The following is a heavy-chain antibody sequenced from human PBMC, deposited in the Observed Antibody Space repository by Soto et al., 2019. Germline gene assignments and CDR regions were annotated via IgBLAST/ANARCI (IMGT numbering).Heavy chain of an antibody. CDR1: GGSISSGDYY. CDR3: ARDPRYCSSTSCSPPGGMDV. CDR2: IYYSGST. J-gene: IGHJ6*02. D-gene: IGHD2-2*01. V-gene: IGHV4-30-4*01. Sequence: PSETLSLTCTVSGGSISSGDYYWIWIRHPPGKGLEWIGYIYYSGSTYYNPSLKSRVTISVDTSKNQFSLKLSSVTAADTAVYYCARDPRYCSSTSCSPPGGMDVWGQGTTVTVSS.